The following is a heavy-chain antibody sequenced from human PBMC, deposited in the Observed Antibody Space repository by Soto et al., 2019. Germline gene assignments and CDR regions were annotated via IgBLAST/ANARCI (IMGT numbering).Heavy chain of an antibody. CDR1: GFSLSTSGMC. V-gene: IGHV2-70*11. D-gene: IGHD3-10*01. J-gene: IGHJ4*02. Sequence: VSGPTLVNPTQTLTLTCTFSGFSLSTSGMCVSWIRQPPGKALEWLARIDWDDDKYYSTSLKTRLTISKDTSKNQVVLTMTNMDPVDTATYYCAQHYYGSGSYNYYFDYWGQGTLVTVSS. CDR2: IDWDDDK. CDR3: AQHYYGSGSYNYYFDY.